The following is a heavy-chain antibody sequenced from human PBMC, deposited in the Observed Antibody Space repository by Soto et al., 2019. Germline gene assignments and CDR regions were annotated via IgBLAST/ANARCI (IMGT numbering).Heavy chain of an antibody. V-gene: IGHV3-7*03. Sequence: PGGSLRLSCLASGFTFGSYWMAWVRQTPGKGLEWVTNMNQDGRERYYLDSAKGRFTISRDNAKNSLYLEMNSLRAEDTAVYYCATYCSGTSCYSFDYWGQGTLVTVSS. J-gene: IGHJ4*02. CDR1: GFTFGSYW. CDR2: MNQDGRER. D-gene: IGHD2-2*01. CDR3: ATYCSGTSCYSFDY.